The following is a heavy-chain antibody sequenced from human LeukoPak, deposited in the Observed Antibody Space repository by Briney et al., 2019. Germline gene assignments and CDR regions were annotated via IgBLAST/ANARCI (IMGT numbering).Heavy chain of an antibody. CDR3: AGGGEAARSLAY. V-gene: IGHV3-66*02. CDR2: IYNGGTT. D-gene: IGHD6-6*01. Sequence: PGGSLRLSCAASGVTSNYMTWVRQAPGKGLEWVSVIYNGGTTYCADSVKGRFTISRDNSKSTLFVYLQMNSLRTDDTALYYCAGGGEAARSLAYWGQGALVTVSS. J-gene: IGHJ4*02. CDR1: GVTSNY.